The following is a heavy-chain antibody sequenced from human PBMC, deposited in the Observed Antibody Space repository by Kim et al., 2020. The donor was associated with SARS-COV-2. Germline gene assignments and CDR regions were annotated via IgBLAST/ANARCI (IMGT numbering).Heavy chain of an antibody. J-gene: IGHJ4*02. V-gene: IGHV3-48*02. CDR3: ARDRGDYGDYAADY. D-gene: IGHD4-17*01. Sequence: ADSVKGRFTISRDNAKNSLYLQMNSLRDEDTAVYYCARDRGDYGDYAADYWGQGTLVTVSS.